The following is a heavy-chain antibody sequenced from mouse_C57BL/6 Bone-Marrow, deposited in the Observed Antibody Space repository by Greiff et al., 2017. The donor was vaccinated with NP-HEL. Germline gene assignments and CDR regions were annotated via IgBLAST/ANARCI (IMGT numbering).Heavy chain of an antibody. CDR3: AHYAMDY. CDR1: GYTFTSYG. Sequence: VQRVESGAELARPGASVKLSCKASGYTFTSYGISWVKQRTGQGLEWIGEIYPRSGNTYYNEKFKGKATLTADKSSSTAYMELRSLTSEDSAVYFCAHYAMDYWGQGTSVTVSS. V-gene: IGHV1-81*01. J-gene: IGHJ4*01. CDR2: IYPRSGNT.